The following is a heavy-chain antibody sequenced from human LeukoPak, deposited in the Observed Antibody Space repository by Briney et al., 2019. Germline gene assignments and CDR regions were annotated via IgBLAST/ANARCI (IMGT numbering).Heavy chain of an antibody. CDR3: AKADLAAGGTNYFDY. D-gene: IGHD6-13*01. CDR2: ISHSGGSI. CDR1: GFTFSDYA. V-gene: IGHV3-23*01. J-gene: IGHJ4*02. Sequence: GGSLRLSCAASGFTFSDYAMSWVRQAPGKGLEWVSAISHSGGSIYYADSVKGRFTISRDNSKSTLYLQMNSLRAEDTAVYYCAKADLAAGGTNYFDYWGLGTLVTVSS.